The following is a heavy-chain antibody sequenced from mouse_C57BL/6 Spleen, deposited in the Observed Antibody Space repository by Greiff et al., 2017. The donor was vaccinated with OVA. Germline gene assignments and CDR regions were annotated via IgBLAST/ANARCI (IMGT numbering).Heavy chain of an antibody. CDR1: GFTFSDYG. CDR2: ISSGSSTI. J-gene: IGHJ3*01. Sequence: EVQLVESGGGLVKPGGSLKLSCAASGFTFSDYGMHWVRQAPEKGLEWVAYISSGSSTIYYADKVKGRFTNSRDNAKNTLFLQMTSLRSEDTAMYYCARGGSSGPFAYWGQGTLVTVSA. V-gene: IGHV5-17*01. D-gene: IGHD3-2*02. CDR3: ARGGSSGPFAY.